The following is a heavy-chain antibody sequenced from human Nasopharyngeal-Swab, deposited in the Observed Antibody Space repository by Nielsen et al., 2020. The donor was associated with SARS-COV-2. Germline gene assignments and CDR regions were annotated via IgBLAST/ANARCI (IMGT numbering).Heavy chain of an antibody. CDR2: ISGSGGST. D-gene: IGHD3-22*01. V-gene: IGHV3-23*01. CDR1: GSTFSSYA. J-gene: IGHJ4*02. CDR3: AKYGTYYYDSSGYY. Sequence: GESLKISCAASGSTFSSYAMSWVRQAPGKGLEWVSAISGSGGSTYYADSVKGRFTISRDNSKNTLYLQMNSLRAEDTAVYYCAKYGTYYYDSSGYYWGQGTLVTVSS.